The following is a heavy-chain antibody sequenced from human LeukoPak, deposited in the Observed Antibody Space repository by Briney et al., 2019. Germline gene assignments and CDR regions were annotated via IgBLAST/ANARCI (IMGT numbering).Heavy chain of an antibody. Sequence: GGSLRLSCAASGFTISHTYMSWVRQAPGQGLEWVAVIYTGDNTYYADSVKGRFAISRDNSKNTVHLQMNSLTAEDTAVYYCAKGVAAEVPVGYWGQGTLVTVSS. CDR3: AKGVAAEVPVGY. CDR1: GFTISHTY. V-gene: IGHV3-66*01. J-gene: IGHJ4*02. D-gene: IGHD2-15*01. CDR2: IYTGDNT.